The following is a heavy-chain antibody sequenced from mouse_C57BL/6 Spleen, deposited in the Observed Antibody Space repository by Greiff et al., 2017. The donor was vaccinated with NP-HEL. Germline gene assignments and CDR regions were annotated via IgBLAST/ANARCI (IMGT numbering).Heavy chain of an antibody. CDR1: GYTFTSYG. J-gene: IGHJ3*01. D-gene: IGHD4-1*01. CDR3: ASNWEAY. V-gene: IGHV1-81*01. CDR2: IYPRSGNT. Sequence: QVQLKESGAELARPGASVKLSCKASGYTFTSYGISWVKQRTGQGLEWIGEIYPRSGNTYYNEKFKGKATLTADKSSSTAYMELRSLTSEDSAVYFCASNWEAYWGQGTLVTVSA.